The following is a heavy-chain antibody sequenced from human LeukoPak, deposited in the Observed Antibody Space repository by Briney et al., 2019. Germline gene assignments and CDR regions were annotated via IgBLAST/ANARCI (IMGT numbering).Heavy chain of an antibody. V-gene: IGHV1-18*01. CDR3: ARDVAWVSGSYRHFDY. D-gene: IGHD1-26*01. J-gene: IGHJ4*02. CDR2: ISAYNGNT. Sequence: ASVKVSCKASGYTFTSYGISWVRQAPGQGLDWMGWISAYNGNTNYAQKLQGRVTMTTDTSTSTAYMELRSLRSDDTAVYYCARDVAWVSGSYRHFDYWGQGTLVTVSS. CDR1: GYTFTSYG.